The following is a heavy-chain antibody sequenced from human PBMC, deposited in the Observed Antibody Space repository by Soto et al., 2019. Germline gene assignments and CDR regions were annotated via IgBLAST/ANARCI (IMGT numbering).Heavy chain of an antibody. J-gene: IGHJ4*02. CDR3: ARGPVFWSGSGDPDTFNY. CDR1: GFTFSSYG. Sequence: PGGSLRLSCAASGFTFSSYGMHWVRQAPGKGLEWVAVIWYDGSNKYYADSVKGRFTISRDNSKNTLYLQMNSLRAEETAVYYCARGPVFWSGSGDPDTFNYWGQGTLVTVSS. D-gene: IGHD3-3*01. V-gene: IGHV3-33*01. CDR2: IWYDGSNK.